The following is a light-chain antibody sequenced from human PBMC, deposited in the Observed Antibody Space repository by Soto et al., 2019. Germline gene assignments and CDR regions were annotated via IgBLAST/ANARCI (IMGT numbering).Light chain of an antibody. J-gene: IGKJ4*01. CDR1: HSISSGF. Sequence: EIVLTQSPGTLSLSPGERATLSCRASHSISSGFLAWSQQKPVQAPRLLIYGTRRAPGIPDTFSGRGAGTDFSLTISRLERAAFALYYCQQDSSSSLSVGGGSKVES. CDR3: QQDSSSSLS. V-gene: IGKV3-20*01. CDR2: GT.